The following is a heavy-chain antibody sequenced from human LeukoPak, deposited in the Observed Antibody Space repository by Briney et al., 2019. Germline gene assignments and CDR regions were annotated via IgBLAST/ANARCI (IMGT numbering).Heavy chain of an antibody. D-gene: IGHD2-2*02. CDR1: GGTFNTYV. Sequence: ASVRVSCKGSGGTFNTYVISWLRQAPGQGPEWMGSIIPNLGTSNYAQKFQGRVTVTADKSTSTAYMELSSLRSEDTAIYYCARSIVVIPTTIPYYFDYWGQGTLVTVSS. V-gene: IGHV1-69*04. CDR2: IIPNLGTS. J-gene: IGHJ4*02. CDR3: ARSIVVIPTTIPYYFDY.